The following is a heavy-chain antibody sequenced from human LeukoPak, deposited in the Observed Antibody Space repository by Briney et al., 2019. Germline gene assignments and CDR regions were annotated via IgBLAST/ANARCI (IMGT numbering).Heavy chain of an antibody. Sequence: GGSLRLSCAASGFTFDDYAMHWVRQAPGKGLEWVSGISWNSGSIGYADSVKGRFTISRDNAKNSLYLQMNSLRAEDTALYYCAKASRGFDYWGQGTLVTVSS. V-gene: IGHV3-9*01. CDR1: GFTFDDYA. J-gene: IGHJ4*02. CDR3: AKASRGFDY. D-gene: IGHD6-13*01. CDR2: ISWNSGSI.